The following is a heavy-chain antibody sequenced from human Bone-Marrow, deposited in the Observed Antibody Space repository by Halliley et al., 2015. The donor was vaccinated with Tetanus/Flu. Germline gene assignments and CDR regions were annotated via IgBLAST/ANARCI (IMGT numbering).Heavy chain of an antibody. J-gene: IGHJ5*02. CDR2: YYTGDA. Sequence: YYTGDAKYKPPLESRVAISVDTSRNQFSLKLSSVTAADTAVYYGARVLQLGQWLTRGGWFDPWGQGTLVTVSS. D-gene: IGHD6-19*01. CDR3: ARVLQLGQWLTRGGWFDP. V-gene: IGHV4-59*01.